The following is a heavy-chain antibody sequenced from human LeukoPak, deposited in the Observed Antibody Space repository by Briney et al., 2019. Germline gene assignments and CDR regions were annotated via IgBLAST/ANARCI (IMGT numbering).Heavy chain of an antibody. Sequence: SETLSLTCTVSGGSISSYYWSWIRQPPGKGLEWTGYIYYSGTTNYNPSLKSRVSMSVDTSKNQFSLKLSSVTAADTAVYYCARGLPYCGGDCYSPWGQGTLVTVSS. J-gene: IGHJ5*02. CDR3: ARGLPYCGGDCYSP. D-gene: IGHD2-21*02. CDR2: IYYSGTT. CDR1: GGSISSYY. V-gene: IGHV4-59*01.